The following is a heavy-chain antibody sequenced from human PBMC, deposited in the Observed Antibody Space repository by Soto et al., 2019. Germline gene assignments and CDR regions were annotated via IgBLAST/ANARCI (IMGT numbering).Heavy chain of an antibody. D-gene: IGHD5-18*01. CDR3: ARDLGGYSYGYFDY. J-gene: IGHJ4*02. Sequence: ASVKVSCKASGYTCTSYAMNWVRQAPGQRLEWMGWINAGNGNTKYSQKFKGRVTITRDTSASTAYMELSSLRSEDTAVYYCARDLGGYSYGYFDYWGQGTLVTVSS. CDR2: INAGNGNT. CDR1: GYTCTSYA. V-gene: IGHV1-3*01.